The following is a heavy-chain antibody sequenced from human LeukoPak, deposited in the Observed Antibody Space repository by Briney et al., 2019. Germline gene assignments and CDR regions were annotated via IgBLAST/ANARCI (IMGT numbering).Heavy chain of an antibody. Sequence: SETLSPTCTVSGGSISSSSYYWGWIRQPPGKGLEWIGSIYYSGSTYYNPSLKSRVTISVDTSKNQFPLQLSSVTAADTAVYYCARQARDLAAAGSADYGGQGTLVTVSS. CDR3: ARQARDLAAAGSADY. CDR1: GGSISSSSYY. J-gene: IGHJ4*02. D-gene: IGHD6-13*01. CDR2: IYYSGST. V-gene: IGHV4-39*01.